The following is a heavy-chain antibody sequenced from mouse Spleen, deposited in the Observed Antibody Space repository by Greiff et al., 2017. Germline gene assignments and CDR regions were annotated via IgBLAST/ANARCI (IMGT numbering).Heavy chain of an antibody. CDR3: ARQGSTMITTFAY. CDR1: GFAFSSYD. CDR2: ISSGGSYT. V-gene: IGHV5-9*02. Sequence: EVKLVESGGGLVKPGGSLKLSCAASGFAFSSYDMSWVRQTPEKRLEWVATISSGGSYTYYPDSVKGRFTISRDNARNTLYLQMSSLRSEDTALYYCARQGSTMITTFAYWGQGTLVTVSA. J-gene: IGHJ3*01. D-gene: IGHD2-4*01.